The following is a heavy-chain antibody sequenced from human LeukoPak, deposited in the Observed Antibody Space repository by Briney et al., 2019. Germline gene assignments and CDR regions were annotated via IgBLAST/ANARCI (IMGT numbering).Heavy chain of an antibody. CDR3: ARSPPGGQLERRGWFDP. CDR1: GYTFTSYG. CDR2: ISAYNGNT. Sequence: ASVKVSCKASGYTFTSYGISWVRQAPGQGLEWMGWISAYNGNTNYAQKLQGRVTMTTDTSTSTAYMGLRSLRSDDTAVYYCARSPPGGQLERRGWFDPWGQGTLVTVSS. V-gene: IGHV1-18*01. D-gene: IGHD1-1*01. J-gene: IGHJ5*02.